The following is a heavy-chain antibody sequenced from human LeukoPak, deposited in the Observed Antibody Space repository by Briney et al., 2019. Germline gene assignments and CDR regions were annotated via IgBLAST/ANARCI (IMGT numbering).Heavy chain of an antibody. J-gene: IGHJ6*03. CDR2: IISKTDGGTT. V-gene: IGHV3-15*01. Sequence: GGSLRLSCAAYGFTFSNAWMSWVRQAPGEGMEWVGRIISKTDGGTTDYAAPVKGRFTISRDDSKKTLYLQMNSLKTEETAVYYCTTDQPIVVVIAVSRGDYYYMDVWGKGTTVTVSS. D-gene: IGHD2-21*01. CDR1: GFTFSNAW. CDR3: TTDQPIVVVIAVSRGDYYYMDV.